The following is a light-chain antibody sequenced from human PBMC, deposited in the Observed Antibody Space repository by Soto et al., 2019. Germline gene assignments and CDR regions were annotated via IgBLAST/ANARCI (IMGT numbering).Light chain of an antibody. CDR3: HRSYSTSPT. J-gene: IGKJ1*01. CDR2: AAS. Sequence: DIQMTQSPSSLSASVGDRVTITCRASQSISSYLNWYQQKPGKAPKLLIYAASSLQSGVPSRFSGSGSGTDFTVTISCLQPEEVATYYCHRSYSTSPTFGQGTXVDI. CDR1: QSISSY. V-gene: IGKV1-39*01.